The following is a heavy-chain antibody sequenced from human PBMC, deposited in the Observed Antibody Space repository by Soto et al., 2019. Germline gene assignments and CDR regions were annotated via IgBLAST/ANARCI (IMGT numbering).Heavy chain of an antibody. J-gene: IGHJ6*02. D-gene: IGHD2-15*01. Sequence: NPGGSLRLSCAASGFTFSDYYMSWIRQAPGKGLEWVSYISSSSSYTNYADSVKGRFTISRDNAKNSLYLQMNSLRAEDTAVYYCASSVAPDYYGMDVWGQGTTVTSP. CDR1: GFTFSDYY. CDR2: ISSSSSYT. CDR3: ASSVAPDYYGMDV. V-gene: IGHV3-11*06.